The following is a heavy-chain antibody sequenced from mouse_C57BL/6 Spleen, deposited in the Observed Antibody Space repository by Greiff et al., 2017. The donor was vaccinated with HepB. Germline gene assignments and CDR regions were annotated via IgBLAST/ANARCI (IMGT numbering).Heavy chain of an antibody. CDR3: ARCLYGYGYAMDY. CDR2: INPNNGGT. D-gene: IGHD2-2*01. CDR1: GYTFTDYN. Sequence: EVKLMESGPELVKPGASVKIPCKASGYTFTDYNLDWVKQSHGKSLEWIGDINPNNGGTIYNQKFKGKATLTVDKSSSTAYMELRSLTSEDTAVYYCARCLYGYGYAMDYWGQGTSVTVSS. V-gene: IGHV1-18*01. J-gene: IGHJ4*01.